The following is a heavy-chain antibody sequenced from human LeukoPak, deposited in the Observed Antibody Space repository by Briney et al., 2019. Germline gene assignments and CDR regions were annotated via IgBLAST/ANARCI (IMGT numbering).Heavy chain of an antibody. CDR1: GVTFSSYW. D-gene: IGHD3-10*01. J-gene: IGHJ5*02. CDR3: ARVLLWFGANWFDP. Sequence: PGGSLRLSCAASGVTFSSYWMSWVRQAPGKGLEWMANIKQDGSEKYYVDSVKGRFTISRDNAKNSLYLQMNSLRAEDTAVYYCARVLLWFGANWFDPWGQGTLVTVSS. CDR2: IKQDGSEK. V-gene: IGHV3-7*01.